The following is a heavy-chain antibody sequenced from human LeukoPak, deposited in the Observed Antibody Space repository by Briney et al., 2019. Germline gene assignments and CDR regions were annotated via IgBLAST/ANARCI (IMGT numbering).Heavy chain of an antibody. V-gene: IGHV3-48*03. J-gene: IGHJ4*02. CDR2: ITTSGTST. Sequence: PGGSLRLSCATSGFTFSSYEMNWVRQASGKGLEWISYITTSGTSTYYADSVKGRFTISRDNGKTALSLQMNSLRAEDTAVYYCVVHSATSCYWGQGTLVTVSS. CDR1: GFTFSSYE. D-gene: IGHD1-26*01. CDR3: VVHSATSCY.